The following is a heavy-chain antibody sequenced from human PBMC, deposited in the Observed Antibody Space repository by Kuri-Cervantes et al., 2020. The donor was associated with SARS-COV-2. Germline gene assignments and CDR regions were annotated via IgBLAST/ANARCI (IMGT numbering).Heavy chain of an antibody. D-gene: IGHD2-2*01. J-gene: IGHJ3*02. CDR2: INPNSGGT. CDR1: GYTFTGYY. CDR3: ARDGTDIVVGNDAFDI. Sequence: ASVKVSCKASGYTFTGYYMHWVRQAPGQGLEWMGWINPNSGGTNYAQKFQGRVTMTRDTSISTAYMELRSLRSDDTAVYYCARDGTDIVVGNDAFDIWGQGTMVTVSS. V-gene: IGHV1-2*02.